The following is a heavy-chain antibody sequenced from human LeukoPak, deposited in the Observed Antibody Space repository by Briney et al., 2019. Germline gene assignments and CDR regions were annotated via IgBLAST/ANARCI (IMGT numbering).Heavy chain of an antibody. V-gene: IGHV3-11*04. J-gene: IGHJ4*02. D-gene: IGHD5-24*01. CDR2: ISSSGSTI. CDR3: ARDRDYGYSPLGY. Sequence: NPGKSLRLSCAASGFTFSDYYMSWIRQAPGKGLEWVSYISSSGSTIYYADSVKGRFTISRDNAKNSLYLQMNSLRAEDTAVYYCARDRDYGYSPLGYWGQGTLVTVSS. CDR1: GFTFSDYY.